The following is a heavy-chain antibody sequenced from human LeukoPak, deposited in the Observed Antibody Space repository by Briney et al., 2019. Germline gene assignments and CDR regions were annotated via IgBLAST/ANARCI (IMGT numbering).Heavy chain of an antibody. V-gene: IGHV4-4*02. Sequence: MASETLSLTCAVSGGSISSSNWWSWVRQPPGKGLEWIGEVYHSGSTNYNPSLKSRVTISVDKSKNQFSLKLSSVTAADTAVYYCARNYYDSSGYYLDAFDIWGQGTMVTVSS. D-gene: IGHD3-22*01. CDR3: ARNYYDSSGYYLDAFDI. CDR2: VYHSGST. CDR1: GGSISSSNW. J-gene: IGHJ3*02.